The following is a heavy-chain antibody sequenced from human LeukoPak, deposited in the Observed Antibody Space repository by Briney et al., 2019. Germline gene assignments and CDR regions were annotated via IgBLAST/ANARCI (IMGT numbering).Heavy chain of an antibody. CDR1: GFTFSSYA. D-gene: IGHD6-19*01. V-gene: IGHV3-30*18. J-gene: IGHJ3*02. Sequence: GGSLRLSCAASGFTFSSYAMHWVRQAPGKGLEWMAVISYDGSNKYYADSVKGRFTISRDNSKNTLYLQMNSLRAEDTAVYYCAKGVWSSGPDAFDIWGQGTMVTVSS. CDR2: ISYDGSNK. CDR3: AKGVWSSGPDAFDI.